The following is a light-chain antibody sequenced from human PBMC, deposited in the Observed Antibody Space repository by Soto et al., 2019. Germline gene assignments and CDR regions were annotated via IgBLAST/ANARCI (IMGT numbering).Light chain of an antibody. J-gene: IGKJ1*01. V-gene: IGKV3-11*01. CDR2: QTS. Sequence: EILLTQSPATLSSFPGDRVTLSCRASQYINTRLAWYQHRNGQAPSLLIYQTSIRDAGIPARFSASGSGTDFTLTISRLEPEDFEVYYCQHRSIWPVSFGQGTKVDIK. CDR3: QHRSIWPVS. CDR1: QYINTR.